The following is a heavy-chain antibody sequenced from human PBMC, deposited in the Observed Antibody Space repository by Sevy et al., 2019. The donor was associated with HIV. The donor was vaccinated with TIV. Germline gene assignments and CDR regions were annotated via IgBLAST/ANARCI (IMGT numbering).Heavy chain of an antibody. V-gene: IGHV3-53*01. J-gene: IGHJ3*02. D-gene: IGHD3-22*01. Sequence: GGSLRLSCAASGFSGSDTYMSWVRQAPGKGLEWVSVIYSGDKTYHADSVKARFTISSDSSKKTIYLQLNSLGTEDTAVYYCARLNVYYYDDDSYYTTGNAFDIWGQRTMVTVSS. CDR2: IYSGDKT. CDR1: GFSGSDTY. CDR3: ARLNVYYYDDDSYYTTGNAFDI.